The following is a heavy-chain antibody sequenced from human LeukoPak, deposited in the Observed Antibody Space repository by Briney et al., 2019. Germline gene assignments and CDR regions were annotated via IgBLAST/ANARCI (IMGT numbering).Heavy chain of an antibody. CDR1: GGSITTTTSY. D-gene: IGHD2-15*01. V-gene: IGHV4-39*01. J-gene: IGHJ4*02. CDR2: VYHSGGT. Sequence: SETLSLTCSVSGGSITTTTSYWGWSRQPPGKGLEWIGSVYHSGGTYYTPSLKSRLTISVDTSKNQSSLKLRSVVATDTAVYYCASLSAWWLADYWGQGIQVTVSS. CDR3: ASLSAWWLADY.